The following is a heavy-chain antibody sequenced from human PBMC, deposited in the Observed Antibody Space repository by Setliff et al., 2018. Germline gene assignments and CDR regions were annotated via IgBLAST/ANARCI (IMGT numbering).Heavy chain of an antibody. CDR2: IKSYGSGGTI. J-gene: IGHJ4*02. V-gene: IGHV3-15*03. CDR3: AKDFRDLGYSDY. Sequence: GGSLRLSCAVSGLRFSDAWVSWVRQAPGKGLEWAGRIKSYGSGGTIDYADSVKGRFTISRDNSKNTLYLQMNSLRAEDTAVYYCAKDFRDLGYSDYWGQGTLVTVSS. CDR1: GLRFSDAW.